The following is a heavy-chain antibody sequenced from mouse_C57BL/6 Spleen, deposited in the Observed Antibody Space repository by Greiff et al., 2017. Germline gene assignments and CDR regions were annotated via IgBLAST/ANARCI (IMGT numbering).Heavy chain of an antibody. CDR3: ARKWIDYDYLDD. CDR1: GFSLTSYG. V-gene: IGHV2-2*01. Sequence: VKVVESGPGLVQPSQSLSITCTVSGFSLTSYGVHWVRQSPGKGLEWLGVIWRGGNTDYNAAFISRLSISKDNSKSHVFFKMNSLQAADTAIYYCARKWIDYDYLDDWGQGTTLTVSS. D-gene: IGHD2-4*01. CDR2: IWRGGNT. J-gene: IGHJ2*01.